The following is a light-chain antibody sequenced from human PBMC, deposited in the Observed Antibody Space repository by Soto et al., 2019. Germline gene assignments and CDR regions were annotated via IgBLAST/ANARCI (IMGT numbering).Light chain of an antibody. CDR1: SSDVGGYNY. Sequence: QSVLTQPASVSGSPGQSITISCTGTSSDVGGYNYVSWSQQHPGKAPQLMIYEVSKRPSGVSNRFSGSKSGNTASLTISGLQAEDEADYSCSSYTSSSTYVFGTGTKVTVL. V-gene: IGLV2-14*01. J-gene: IGLJ1*01. CDR2: EVS. CDR3: SSYTSSSTYV.